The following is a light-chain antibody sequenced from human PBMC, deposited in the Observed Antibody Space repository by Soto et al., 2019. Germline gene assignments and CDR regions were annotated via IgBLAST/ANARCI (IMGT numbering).Light chain of an antibody. J-gene: IGKJ5*01. CDR2: DAS. Sequence: EIVMAQSPATLSVSTGERATLSCRASHSVRSDLAWYQQKPGQSPRLLIFDASTRATGIPARFSGSGSGTEFTLTISNLQSEDFAVYYCHQYNKWPPIPFGQGTRLENK. V-gene: IGKV3-15*01. CDR1: HSVRSD. CDR3: HQYNKWPPIP.